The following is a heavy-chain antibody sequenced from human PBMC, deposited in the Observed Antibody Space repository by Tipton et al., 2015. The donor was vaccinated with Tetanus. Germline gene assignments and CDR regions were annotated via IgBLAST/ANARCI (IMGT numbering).Heavy chain of an antibody. CDR3: ARGIGSGGYYPFDY. D-gene: IGHD3-22*01. J-gene: IGHJ4*02. V-gene: IGHV3-23*01. CDR1: GFPFSNYA. CDR2: INNSGGNK. Sequence: GSLRLSCAASGFPFSNYAMSWVRQAPGKGLEWVAGINNSGGNKYFADSVKGRFTISRDNSKNTVYLQMNSLRAEDTAVYYCARGIGSGGYYPFDYWGQGTLVTVSS.